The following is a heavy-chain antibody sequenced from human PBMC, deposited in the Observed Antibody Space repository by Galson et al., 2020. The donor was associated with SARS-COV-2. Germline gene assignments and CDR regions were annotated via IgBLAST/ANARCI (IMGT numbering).Heavy chain of an antibody. Sequence: GESLKISCAASGFTVSSNYMSWVRQAPGKGLEWVSVIYSGGSTYYADSVKGRFTISRDNSKNTLYLQMNSLRAEDTAVYYCAGLLWFGELSHLEDGMDVWGQGTTVTVSS. V-gene: IGHV3-53*01. J-gene: IGHJ6*02. D-gene: IGHD3-10*01. CDR2: IYSGGST. CDR1: GFTVSSNY. CDR3: AGLLWFGELSHLEDGMDV.